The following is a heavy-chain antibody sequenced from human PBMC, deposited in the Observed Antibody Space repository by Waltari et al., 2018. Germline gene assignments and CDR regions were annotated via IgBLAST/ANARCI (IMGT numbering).Heavy chain of an antibody. CDR3: ARISTYYYDSSREFDY. D-gene: IGHD3-22*01. Sequence: EVQLVQSGAEVKKPGESLKISCKGSGYSFTSYWIGWVRQMPGKGLEWMGIIYPGDSDTRYSPSFQGQVTSSADKSISTAYLQWSSLKASDTAMYYCARISTYYYDSSREFDYWGQGTLVTVSS. CDR2: IYPGDSDT. CDR1: GYSFTSYW. V-gene: IGHV5-51*03. J-gene: IGHJ4*02.